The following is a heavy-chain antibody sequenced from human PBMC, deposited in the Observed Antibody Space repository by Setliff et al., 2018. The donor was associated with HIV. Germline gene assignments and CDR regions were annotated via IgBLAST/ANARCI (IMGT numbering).Heavy chain of an antibody. Sequence: KVSCKASGYTFTSQSIHWVRQAPGQGFEWMGVINPSGGSTGYAEKFQGRVTMTRDTSANIVYLELSSLRSEDTAKYYCARNFGGSGWYYFDYWGQGTLVTVSS. V-gene: IGHV1-46*01. D-gene: IGHD6-19*01. J-gene: IGHJ4*02. CDR2: INPSGGST. CDR1: GYTFTSQS. CDR3: ARNFGGSGWYYFDY.